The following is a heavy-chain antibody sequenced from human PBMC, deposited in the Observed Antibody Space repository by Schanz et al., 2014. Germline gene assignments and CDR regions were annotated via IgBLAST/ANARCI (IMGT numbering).Heavy chain of an antibody. CDR3: ARDEGEVVRGVIEGVNHYYYGMDV. J-gene: IGHJ6*02. D-gene: IGHD3-10*01. CDR1: GYTFTNFY. CDR2: INPIGGST. Sequence: QVQLVQSGTEVKKPGASVKVSCKASGYTFTNFYIHWVRQAPGQGLEWVGIINPIGGSTTYAQKFRGAETLTTDTSTDTAYLERTSLRSEDTAVYYCARDEGEVVRGVIEGVNHYYYGMDVGGQGTTVTVSS. V-gene: IGHV1-46*03.